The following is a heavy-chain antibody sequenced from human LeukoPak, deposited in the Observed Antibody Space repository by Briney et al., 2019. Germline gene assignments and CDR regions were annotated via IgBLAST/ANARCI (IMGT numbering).Heavy chain of an antibody. J-gene: IGHJ4*02. CDR1: DGSISSYY. D-gene: IGHD3-22*01. CDR3: TRNYGSSGYTTCGY. Sequence: SETLSLTCTVSDGSISSYYWSWTRQPPGKGLEWIGHIYYSGSTNYNPSLKSRITISVDTSTNQFSLKLSSVTAADTAVYHCTRNYGSSGYTTCGYWGRGTLVTVSS. CDR2: IYYSGST. V-gene: IGHV4-59*01.